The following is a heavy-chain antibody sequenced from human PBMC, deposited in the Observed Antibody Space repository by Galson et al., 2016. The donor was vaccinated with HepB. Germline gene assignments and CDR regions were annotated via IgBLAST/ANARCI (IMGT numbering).Heavy chain of an antibody. V-gene: IGHV3-53*01. CDR3: ARADYYYYYMDV. J-gene: IGHJ6*03. CDR1: GFTVSSNY. Sequence: SLRLSCAASGFTVSSNYMSWVRQAPGKGLEWVSVIYSGGSTYDADSVKGRFTISRDNSKNTLYLQMNGLRAEDTAVYYCARADYYYYYMDVWGKGTTVTVSS. CDR2: IYSGGST.